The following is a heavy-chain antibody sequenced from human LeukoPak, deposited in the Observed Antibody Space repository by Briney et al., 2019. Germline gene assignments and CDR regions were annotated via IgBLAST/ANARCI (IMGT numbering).Heavy chain of an antibody. CDR3: ARDLNTYYYYSSGGYGMDV. J-gene: IGHJ6*02. Sequence: ASVKVSCKASGYTFTSYGISWVRQAPGQGLEWMGWISAYNGNTNYAQKLQGRVTMTTDTSTSTAYMELRSLRSDDTAVYYCARDLNTYYYYSSGGYGMDVWGQGTSVTVSS. V-gene: IGHV1-18*01. CDR1: GYTFTSYG. D-gene: IGHD3-22*01. CDR2: ISAYNGNT.